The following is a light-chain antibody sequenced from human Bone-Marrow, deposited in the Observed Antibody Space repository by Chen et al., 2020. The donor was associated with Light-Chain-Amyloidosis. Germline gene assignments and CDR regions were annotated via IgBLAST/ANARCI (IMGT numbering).Light chain of an antibody. Sequence: QAALTQPASVSGSPGPSIHISCTGTSSDVGCDNHVSWYQQHPDKAPKLMIYEVTNRPSWVPDRFSGSKSDNTASLTISVLQTEDEADYFCSSYTITNTLVFGSGTRVAVL. CDR1: SSDVGCDNH. CDR3: SSYTITNTLV. J-gene: IGLJ1*01. V-gene: IGLV2-14*01. CDR2: EVT.